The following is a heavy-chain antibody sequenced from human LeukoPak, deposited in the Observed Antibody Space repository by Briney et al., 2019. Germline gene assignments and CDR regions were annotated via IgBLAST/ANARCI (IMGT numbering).Heavy chain of an antibody. V-gene: IGHV4-61*02. CDR3: ARVRIAYYYYMDV. CDR1: GGSISSGSYY. CDR2: IYTSGST. J-gene: IGHJ6*03. D-gene: IGHD2-15*01. Sequence: SQTLSLTCTVSGGSISSGSYYWSWIRQPAGKGLEWIGRIYTSGSTNYNPSLKSRVTMSVDTSKNQFSLKLSSVTAADTAVYYCARVRIAYYYYMDVWGKGTAVTVSS.